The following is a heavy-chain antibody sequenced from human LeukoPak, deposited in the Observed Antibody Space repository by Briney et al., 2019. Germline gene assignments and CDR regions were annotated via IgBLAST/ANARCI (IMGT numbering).Heavy chain of an antibody. Sequence: GASVKVSCKASGYTFTSYYMHWVRQAHGQGLEWRGIINPSIGVATYAQKFQGRVTMTRDTSTRTVYLELSSLRSEHTAVYYCARGYSSSWRDLFDYWGQGTLVPVSS. J-gene: IGHJ4*02. V-gene: IGHV1-46*01. CDR3: ARGYSSSWRDLFDY. CDR1: GYTFTSYY. D-gene: IGHD6-13*01. CDR2: INPSIGVA.